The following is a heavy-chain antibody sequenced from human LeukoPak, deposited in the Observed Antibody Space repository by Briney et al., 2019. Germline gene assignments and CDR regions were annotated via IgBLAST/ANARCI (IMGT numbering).Heavy chain of an antibody. J-gene: IGHJ4*02. Sequence: GGALRLSCADSGCSFSSYAMCWVRQAPPTGLEWVSAISGSGGSTYSAESVKGRFTSSRDNSKNTLYLQLNSLRAEDTAVYDCAKDLVGATSRTFRVYWGQGALVTVSS. D-gene: IGHD1-26*01. CDR3: AKDLVGATSRTFRVY. CDR2: ISGSGGST. V-gene: IGHV3-23*01. CDR1: GCSFSSYA.